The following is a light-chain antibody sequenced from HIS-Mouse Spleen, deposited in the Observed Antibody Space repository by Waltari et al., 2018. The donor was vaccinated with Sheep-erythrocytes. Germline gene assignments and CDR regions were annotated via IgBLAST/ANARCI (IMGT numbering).Light chain of an antibody. CDR1: QSVSSN. CDR3: QQYNNWPPPYT. J-gene: IGKJ2*01. Sequence: EIVMTQAQATLSVSPGERATLYCRASQSVSSNLAWYQHKPGQATRLLIYGASTRATGIPARFSGSGSGTEFTLTISSMQSEDFAVYYCQQYNNWPPPYTFGQGTKLEIK. CDR2: GAS. V-gene: IGKV3-15*01.